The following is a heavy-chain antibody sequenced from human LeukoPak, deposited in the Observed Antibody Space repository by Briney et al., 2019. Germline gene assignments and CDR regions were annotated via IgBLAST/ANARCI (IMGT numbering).Heavy chain of an antibody. J-gene: IGHJ6*03. CDR2: IKQDGSEK. Sequence: PGGSLRLSCAASGFTFSSYEMNWVRQAPGKGLEWVANIKQDGSEKYYVDSVKGRFTISRDNAKNSLYLQMNSLRAEDTAVYYCARIYNWNPRGYYYYYMDVWGKGTTVTVSS. V-gene: IGHV3-7*01. D-gene: IGHD1-20*01. CDR1: GFTFSSYE. CDR3: ARIYNWNPRGYYYYYMDV.